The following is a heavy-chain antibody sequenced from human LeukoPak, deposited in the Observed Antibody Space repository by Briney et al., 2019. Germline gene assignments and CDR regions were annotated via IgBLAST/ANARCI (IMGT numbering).Heavy chain of an antibody. CDR3: AKGGSGSFYYFDY. Sequence: GGSLRLSCAASGFTFDEYAMHWVRQAPGKGLEWVSGIRWDSGSIGYADSVKGRFTISRDNAKNSLYLQMNRLRAEDTALYYCAKGGSGSFYYFDYWGQGTLVTVSS. V-gene: IGHV3-9*01. CDR1: GFTFDEYA. D-gene: IGHD1-26*01. J-gene: IGHJ4*02. CDR2: IRWDSGSI.